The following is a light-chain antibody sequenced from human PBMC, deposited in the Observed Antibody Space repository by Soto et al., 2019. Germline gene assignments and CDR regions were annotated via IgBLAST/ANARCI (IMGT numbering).Light chain of an antibody. J-gene: IGKJ1*01. CDR2: GAS. CDR3: LQDFSYPRT. V-gene: IGKV1-6*01. CDR1: QGIRTD. Sequence: ALQLTQSPSSLSASLGVRVTMTCRASQGIRTDLGWYQQSPGKAPKVLIVGASTLQSGVPSRFSGSGSGTDFTLTISSLQPEDSATYYCLQDFSYPRTFGQGTKVDIK.